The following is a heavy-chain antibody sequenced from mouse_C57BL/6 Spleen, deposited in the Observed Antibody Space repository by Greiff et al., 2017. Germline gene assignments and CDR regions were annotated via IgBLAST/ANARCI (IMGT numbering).Heavy chain of an antibody. D-gene: IGHD2-4*01. Sequence: QVQLQQPGAELVRPGSSVKLSCKASGYTFTSYWMDWVKQRPGQGLEWIGNIYPSDSETHYNQKFKDKATLTVDKSSSTAYMQLSSLTSEDSAVYYCARERDDYPAWFAYWGQGTLVTVSA. CDR2: IYPSDSET. CDR1: GYTFTSYW. J-gene: IGHJ3*01. CDR3: ARERDDYPAWFAY. V-gene: IGHV1-61*01.